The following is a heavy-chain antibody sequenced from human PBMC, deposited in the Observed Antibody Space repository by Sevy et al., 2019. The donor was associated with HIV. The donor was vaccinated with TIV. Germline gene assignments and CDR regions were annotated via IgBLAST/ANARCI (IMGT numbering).Heavy chain of an antibody. V-gene: IGHV4-59*01. J-gene: IGHJ6*02. Sequence: SENLSLTCTVSAGSISPYYWNWIRQPPGKGLEWIGYIYYSGSTNYNPSLRSRVTISVDTSKTQFSLKLSSVTAADTAVYFCARGGGFSDEGMDVWGQGTTVTVSS. D-gene: IGHD1-26*01. CDR3: ARGGGFSDEGMDV. CDR1: AGSISPYY. CDR2: IYYSGST.